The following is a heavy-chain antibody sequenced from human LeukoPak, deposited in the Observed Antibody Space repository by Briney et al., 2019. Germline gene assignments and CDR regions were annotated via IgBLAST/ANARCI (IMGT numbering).Heavy chain of an antibody. J-gene: IGHJ4*02. CDR3: ARGAPATAMAFDY. CDR2: IYYSGST. D-gene: IGHD5-18*01. Sequence: KSAETLSRTCTVSGVSSSSYYWSWIRQPPGKGLGWVAYIYYSGSTNYNRSLKSRVTISVDMSKHQFSLKLRSVTAAATAVYYCARGAPATAMAFDYWGQGTLVTVS. CDR1: GVSSSSYY. V-gene: IGHV4-59*01.